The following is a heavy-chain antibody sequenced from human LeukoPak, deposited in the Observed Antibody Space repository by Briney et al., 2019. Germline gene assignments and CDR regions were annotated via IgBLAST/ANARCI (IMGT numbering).Heavy chain of an antibody. Sequence: SQTLSLTCAISGDSVSSNSAAWNWIRQSPSRGLEWLGRTYYRSKWYNDYAVSVKSRITINPDTSKNQFSLQLNSVTPEDTAVYYCARVDHYDSSGPNYYYYGMDVWGQGTTVTVSS. CDR2: TYYRSKWYN. D-gene: IGHD3-22*01. J-gene: IGHJ6*02. CDR1: GDSVSSNSAA. CDR3: ARVDHYDSSGPNYYYYGMDV. V-gene: IGHV6-1*01.